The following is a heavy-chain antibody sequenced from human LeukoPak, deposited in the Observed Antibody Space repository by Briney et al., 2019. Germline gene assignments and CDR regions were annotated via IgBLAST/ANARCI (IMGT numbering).Heavy chain of an antibody. CDR2: IYSGGNT. CDR3: AREGNVYGYGMDV. V-gene: IGHV3-66*01. J-gene: IGHJ6*02. CDR1: GFTVSSKY. D-gene: IGHD2/OR15-2a*01. Sequence: GGSLRLSCAAPGFTVSSKYMSWVRQAPGKGLEWVSVIYSGGNTYYADSVRGRFTISRDNSRNTLYLQMNSLRAEDTAVYYCAREGNVYGYGMDVWGQGTTVTVSS.